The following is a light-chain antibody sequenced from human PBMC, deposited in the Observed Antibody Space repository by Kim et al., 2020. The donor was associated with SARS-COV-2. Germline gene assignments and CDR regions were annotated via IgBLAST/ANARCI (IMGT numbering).Light chain of an antibody. J-gene: IGKJ4*02. Sequence: EIVLTQSPVTLSLSPGERATLSCRASQSVSTYLVWYQQKPDQAPRLLIYDASTRATGIPARFSGSGSGTDFTLTISSLEPEDFAVYYCQRSSKPPRTFGGGTKVDIK. CDR1: QSVSTY. CDR2: DAS. V-gene: IGKV3-11*01. CDR3: QRSSKPPRT.